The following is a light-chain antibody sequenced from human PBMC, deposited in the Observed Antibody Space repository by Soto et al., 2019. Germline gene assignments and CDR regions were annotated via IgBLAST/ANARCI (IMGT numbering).Light chain of an antibody. Sequence: EIVWTQSTGILSLSPGENATLSCRACQSVSSTYLAWYQQKPGQAPRLLIYGTSSRATGIPDRFSGSGSGTDFTLTISRLEPEDFAVYYCQQYGTSPQTFGQGTKVDIK. J-gene: IGKJ1*01. CDR2: GTS. V-gene: IGKV3-20*01. CDR3: QQYGTSPQT. CDR1: QSVSSTY.